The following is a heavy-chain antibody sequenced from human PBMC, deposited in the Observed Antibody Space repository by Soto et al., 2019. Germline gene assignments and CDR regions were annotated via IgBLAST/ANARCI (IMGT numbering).Heavy chain of an antibody. CDR2: ISYSGST. CDR1: GGSISSYY. CDR3: ARASPYGDYALAY. V-gene: IGHV4-59*01. J-gene: IGHJ4*02. D-gene: IGHD4-17*01. Sequence: SETLSLTCTVSGGSISSYYWIWIRQPPGKGLEWIGYISYSGSTNYNPSLKSRPTISVDTSKNQFSLKLRSVTAADTAVYYCARASPYGDYALAYWGQGTLVTVSS.